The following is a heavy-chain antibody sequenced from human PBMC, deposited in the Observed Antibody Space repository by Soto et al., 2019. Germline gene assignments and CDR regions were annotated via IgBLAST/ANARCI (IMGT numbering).Heavy chain of an antibody. CDR3: ARDGNVLMATINIFDY. D-gene: IGHD5-12*01. CDR1: XLTLGSYW. J-gene: IGHJ4*02. V-gene: IGHV3-7*01. Sequence: GGSLRLSCAASXLTLGSYWMTWVRQAPGKGLEWVANIKQDGTEKYYVDSVKGRFTISRDNAKNSLYLQLNSLRAEDTAVYYCARDGNVLMATINIFDYWGQGTLVTVSS. CDR2: IKQDGTEK.